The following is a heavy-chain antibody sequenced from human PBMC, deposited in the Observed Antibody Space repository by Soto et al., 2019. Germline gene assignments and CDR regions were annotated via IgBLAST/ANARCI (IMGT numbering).Heavy chain of an antibody. CDR1: GFTFSSYW. J-gene: IGHJ4*02. V-gene: IGHV3-7*03. CDR3: AKKYPGVTKPFED. Sequence: GGSLRLSCAASGFTFSSYWMSWVRQAPGKGLEWVANIKQDGSEKYYVGSVKGRFTISRDNSKSMLHLQMNSLEAEDTAIYYCAKKYPGVTKPFEDWGPGTLVPVSS. CDR2: IKQDGSEK. D-gene: IGHD4-17*01.